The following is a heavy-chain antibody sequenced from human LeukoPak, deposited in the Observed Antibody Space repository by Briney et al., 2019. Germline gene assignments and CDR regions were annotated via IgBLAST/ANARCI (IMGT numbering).Heavy chain of an antibody. CDR3: ARDRGLLSGYSSGWYNDWFDP. CDR1: GYTFTGYY. CDR2: INPNSGGT. V-gene: IGHV1-2*02. D-gene: IGHD6-19*01. Sequence: ASVKVSCKASGYTFTGYYMHWVRQAPGQGVEWMGWINPNSGGTNYAQKFQGRVTMTRDTSISTAYMELSRLRSDDTAVYYCARDRGLLSGYSSGWYNDWFDPWGQGTLVTVSS. J-gene: IGHJ5*02.